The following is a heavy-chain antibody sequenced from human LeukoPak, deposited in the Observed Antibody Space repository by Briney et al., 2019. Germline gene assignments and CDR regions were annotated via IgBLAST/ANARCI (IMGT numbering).Heavy chain of an antibody. CDR2: INPNSGGT. V-gene: IGHV1-2*02. CDR3: ARGAESWYRESRWFDP. J-gene: IGHJ5*02. CDR1: GYTFTGYY. D-gene: IGHD6-13*01. Sequence: ASVKVSCKASGYTFTGYYMHWVRQAPGQGLEWMGWINPNSGGTNYAQKFQGRVTMTRDTSISTAYMELSRLRSDDTAVYYCARGAESWYRESRWFDPWGQGTLVTVSS.